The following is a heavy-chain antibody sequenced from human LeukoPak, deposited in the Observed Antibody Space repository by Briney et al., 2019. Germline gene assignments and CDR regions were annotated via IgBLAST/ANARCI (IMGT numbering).Heavy chain of an antibody. CDR1: GFTFSGYS. J-gene: IGHJ4*02. CDR3: ARESAYAFDY. V-gene: IGHV3-48*01. CDR2: ISSTSSTL. Sequence: GGSLRLSCAASGFTFSGYSMNWVRQAPGKGLEWVSYISSTSSTLLYTDSVKGRFIISRDNAKNSLYLQMNGLRAEDTAVYYCARESAYAFDYWGQGILVTVSS. D-gene: IGHD5-12*01.